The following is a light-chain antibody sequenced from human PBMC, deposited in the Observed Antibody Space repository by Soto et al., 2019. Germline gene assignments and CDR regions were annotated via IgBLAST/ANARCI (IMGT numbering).Light chain of an antibody. CDR3: HQYDNLPLT. CDR2: DAS. CDR1: QDISNY. Sequence: DLPMTQSPSSLSASVGDRVTITCQASQDISNYLNWYQQKPGKAPKLLIYDASNLETGVPSRFSGSGSGTDFTFTISSLQPEDIATYYCHQYDNLPLTFGGGTKVEIK. J-gene: IGKJ4*01. V-gene: IGKV1-33*01.